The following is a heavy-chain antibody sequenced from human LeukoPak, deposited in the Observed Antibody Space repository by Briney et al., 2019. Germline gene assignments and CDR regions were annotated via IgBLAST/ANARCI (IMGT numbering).Heavy chain of an antibody. CDR3: ARGWGLRGGIMDV. D-gene: IGHD2-15*01. V-gene: IGHV4-34*01. Sequence: SETLSLTCAVYGGSFSGYYWSWIRQSPGKGLEWIGEIEHSGGTKNSPSLKSRVTISVDTSKNQFSLQLTSVTAADTAVYYCARGWGLRGGIMDVWGKGTTVTISS. J-gene: IGHJ6*04. CDR2: IEHSGGT. CDR1: GGSFSGYY.